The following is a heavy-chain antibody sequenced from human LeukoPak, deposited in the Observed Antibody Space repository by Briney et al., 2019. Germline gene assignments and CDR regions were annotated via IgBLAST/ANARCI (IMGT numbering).Heavy chain of an antibody. CDR3: ARHPTEDSGYEFDAFDI. CDR1: GGSISSYY. Sequence: SETLFLTCTVSGGSISSYYWSWIRQPPGKGLEWIGYIYYSGSTNYNPSLKSRVTISVDTSKNQFSLKLSSVTAADTAVYYSARHPTEDSGYEFDAFDIWGQGTMVTVSS. V-gene: IGHV4-59*08. CDR2: IYYSGST. D-gene: IGHD5-12*01. J-gene: IGHJ3*02.